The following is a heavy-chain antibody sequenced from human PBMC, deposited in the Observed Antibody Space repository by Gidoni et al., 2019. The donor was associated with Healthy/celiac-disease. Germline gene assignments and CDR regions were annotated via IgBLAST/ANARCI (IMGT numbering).Heavy chain of an antibody. V-gene: IGHV5-51*01. D-gene: IGHD4-17*01. CDR2: IYPGASDT. J-gene: IGHJ6*02. Sequence: EVQLVPSGAEAKKPGESLKIPCKGSGYSFTSYWIGWVRQMPGKGLEWMGIIYPGASDTRYSPSFQGQVTISADKSISTAYLQWSSLKASDTAMYYCARLGGYGDYVVLPYYYYGMDVWGQGTTVTVSS. CDR1: GYSFTSYW. CDR3: ARLGGYGDYVVLPYYYYGMDV.